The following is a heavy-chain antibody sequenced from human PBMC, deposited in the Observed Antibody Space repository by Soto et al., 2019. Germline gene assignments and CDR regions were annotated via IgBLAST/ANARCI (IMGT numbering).Heavy chain of an antibody. CDR1: GFTFDDYA. V-gene: IGHV3-9*01. CDR2: ISWNSGSI. Sequence: GGSLRLSCAASGFTFDDYAMHWVRQAPGKGLEWVSGISWNSGSIGYADSVKGRFTISRDNAKNSLYLQMNSLRAEDTALYYCAKVAYIWGSYRYFLGAFDIWGQGTMVTVSS. D-gene: IGHD3-16*02. J-gene: IGHJ3*02. CDR3: AKVAYIWGSYRYFLGAFDI.